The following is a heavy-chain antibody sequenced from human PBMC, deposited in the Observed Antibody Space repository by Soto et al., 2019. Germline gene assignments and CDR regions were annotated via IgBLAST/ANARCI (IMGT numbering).Heavy chain of an antibody. CDR3: ARRYGGNFDY. V-gene: IGHV4-39*07. CDR1: GGSISSSSYY. J-gene: IGHJ4*02. D-gene: IGHD1-26*01. Sequence: SETLSLTCTVSGGSISSSSYYWGWIRQPPGKGLEWIGSIFYSGSTYYSPSLKSRVTISVDTSKNQFSLKLSSVTAADTAVYYCARRYGGNFDYWGQGTLVTV. CDR2: IFYSGST.